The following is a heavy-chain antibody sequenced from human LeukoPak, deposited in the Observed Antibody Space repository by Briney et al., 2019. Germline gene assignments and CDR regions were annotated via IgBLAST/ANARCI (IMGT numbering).Heavy chain of an antibody. Sequence: RAGGSLRLSCAASGFTFSDHYMDWVRQAPGKGLEWVGRIRNKAKSYTTEYAASVNGRFTISRDDSKNSLYLQMNSLRAEDTAVYYCAKDLAVGGSFDWPPGWFDPWGQGTLVTVSS. D-gene: IGHD3-9*01. CDR2: IRNKAKSYTT. CDR1: GFTFSDHY. J-gene: IGHJ5*02. CDR3: AKDLAVGGSFDWPPGWFDP. V-gene: IGHV3-72*01.